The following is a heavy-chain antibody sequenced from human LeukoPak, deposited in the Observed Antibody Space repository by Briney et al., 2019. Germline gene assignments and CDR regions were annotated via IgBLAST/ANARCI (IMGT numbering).Heavy chain of an antibody. CDR3: ASSPAARTGWFDP. CDR2: IYHSGST. V-gene: IGHV4-38-2*02. J-gene: IGHJ5*02. D-gene: IGHD6-25*01. CDR1: GYSISSGYY. Sequence: SETLSLTCTVSGYSISSGYYWGWIRQPPGKGLEWIGSIYHSGSTYYNPSLKSRVTISVDTSKNQFSLKLSSVTAADTAVYYCASSPAARTGWFDPWGQGTLVTVSS.